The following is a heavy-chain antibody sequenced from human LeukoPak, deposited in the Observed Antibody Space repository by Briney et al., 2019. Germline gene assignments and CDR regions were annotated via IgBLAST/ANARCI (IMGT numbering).Heavy chain of an antibody. V-gene: IGHV3-30*18. D-gene: IGHD2-21*02. J-gene: IGHJ4*02. CDR2: ISYDGSNK. Sequence: GGSLRLSCAASGFTFSSYGMHWVRQAPGKGLEWVAVISYDGSNKYYADSMKGRFTISRDNSKNTLYLQMNSLRAEDTAVYYCAKDGYCGGDCYSGFDYWGQGTLVTVSS. CDR1: GFTFSSYG. CDR3: AKDGYCGGDCYSGFDY.